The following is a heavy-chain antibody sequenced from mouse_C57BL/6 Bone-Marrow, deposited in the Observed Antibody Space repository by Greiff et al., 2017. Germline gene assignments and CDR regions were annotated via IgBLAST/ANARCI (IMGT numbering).Heavy chain of an antibody. CDR2: ISSGSSTI. CDR3: AREGTTVVSYYFDY. V-gene: IGHV5-17*01. D-gene: IGHD1-1*01. Sequence: EVQLQESGGGLVKPGGSLKLSCAASGFTFSDYGMHWVRQAPEKGLEWVAYISSGSSTIYYADTLKGRFTISRDNAKNTLFLQMTSLRSEDTAMYYCAREGTTVVSYYFDYWGQGTTLTVSS. CDR1: GFTFSDYG. J-gene: IGHJ2*01.